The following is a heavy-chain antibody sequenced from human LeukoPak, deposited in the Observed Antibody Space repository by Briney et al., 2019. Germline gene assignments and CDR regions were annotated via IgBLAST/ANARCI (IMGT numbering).Heavy chain of an antibody. V-gene: IGHV1-2*02. D-gene: IGHD1-14*01. J-gene: IGHJ6*03. CDR3: ASGMVIFGNRRDLWADYYYYMDV. CDR2: INPNSGGT. CDR1: GYTFTGFY. Sequence: GASVKVSCKASGYTFTGFYIHWVRQAPGQGLEWMGWINPNSGGTNYAQKFQGRVTMTRDTSISTAYMELSRLRSDDTAVYYCASGMVIFGNRRDLWADYYYYMDVWGKGTTVTVSS.